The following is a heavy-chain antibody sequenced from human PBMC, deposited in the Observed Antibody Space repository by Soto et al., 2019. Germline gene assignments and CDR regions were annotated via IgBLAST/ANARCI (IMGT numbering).Heavy chain of an antibody. J-gene: IGHJ4*02. V-gene: IGHV1-8*01. CDR3: AKTNGAYYDSSGPR. CDR1: GYTFTNYD. D-gene: IGHD3-22*01. CDR2: MNPNSGDT. Sequence: ASVKLSCKASGYTFTNYDINWVRQTTGQGLEWMGWMNPNSGDTGYAQKFQGRVTITRNTSISTAYMELSSLRSADTAVYYCAKTNGAYYDSSGPRWGQGTLVTSPQ.